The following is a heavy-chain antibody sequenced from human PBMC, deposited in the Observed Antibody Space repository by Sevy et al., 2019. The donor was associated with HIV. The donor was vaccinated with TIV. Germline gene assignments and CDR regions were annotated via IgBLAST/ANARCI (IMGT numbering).Heavy chain of an antibody. V-gene: IGHV1-18*01. CDR3: ARLLLGYCSSTSCYTEDFDY. J-gene: IGHJ4*02. D-gene: IGHD2-2*02. Sequence: ASVKVSCKASGYTITSYGISWVRQAPGQGLEWMGWISAYNGNTNYAQKLQGRVTMTTDTSTSTAYMELRSLRSDDTAVYYCARLLLGYCSSTSCYTEDFDYWGQGTLVTVSS. CDR2: ISAYNGNT. CDR1: GYTITSYG.